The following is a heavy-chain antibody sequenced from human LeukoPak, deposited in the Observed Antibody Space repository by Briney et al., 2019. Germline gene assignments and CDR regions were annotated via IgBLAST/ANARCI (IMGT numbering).Heavy chain of an antibody. Sequence: ASVKVSCKASGYTFTSYAMHWVRQAPGQGLEWMGWMNPNSGRTGYALKFQDRISITRNTPISAAYMELSSLESEDTAVYYCARETPSRYFDYWGQGTLVTVSS. CDR3: ARETPSRYFDY. D-gene: IGHD4-23*01. CDR2: MNPNSGRT. V-gene: IGHV1-8*03. J-gene: IGHJ4*02. CDR1: GYTFTSYA.